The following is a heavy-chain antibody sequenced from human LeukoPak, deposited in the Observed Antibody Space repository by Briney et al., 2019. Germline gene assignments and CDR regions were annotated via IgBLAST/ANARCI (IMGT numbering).Heavy chain of an antibody. Sequence: ASVKVSCKASGYTFTNYDINWVRQATGQGLERMGWMNPNSGNTGYAQKFQGRVTITRNTSISTAYMELSSLRSADTAVYYCARVCGGDCYHYDAFDIWGQGTMVTASS. CDR2: MNPNSGNT. CDR3: ARVCGGDCYHYDAFDI. D-gene: IGHD2-21*02. CDR1: GYTFTNYD. J-gene: IGHJ3*02. V-gene: IGHV1-8*03.